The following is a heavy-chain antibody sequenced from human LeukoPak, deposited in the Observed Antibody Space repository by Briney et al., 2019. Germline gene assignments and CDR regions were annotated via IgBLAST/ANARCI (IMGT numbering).Heavy chain of an antibody. D-gene: IGHD3-10*01. CDR2: IKQDGSAQ. CDR1: GFTVSGYW. CDR3: ARAPMVRGDPYYFDY. V-gene: IGHV3-7*01. Sequence: GGSLRLSCAASGFTVSGYWMSWVRQAPGKGLEWVANIKQDGSAQSYVDSVKGRLTTSRDNAKNSLFLQMNSLRVEDTALYYCARAPMVRGDPYYFDYWGQGTLVTVSS. J-gene: IGHJ4*02.